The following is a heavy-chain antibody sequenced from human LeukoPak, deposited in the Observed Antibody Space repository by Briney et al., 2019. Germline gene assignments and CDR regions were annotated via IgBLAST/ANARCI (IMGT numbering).Heavy chain of an antibody. V-gene: IGHV4-39*07. CDR2: IYYSGST. D-gene: IGHD2-2*02. CDR1: GGSISSSSYY. CDR3: ARIPDRVHSDY. J-gene: IGHJ4*02. Sequence: PSETLSLTCTVSGGSISSSSYYWGWIRQPPGKGLEWIGSIYYSGSTYYNPSLKSRVTISVDTSKNQFSLKLSSVTAADTAVYYCARIPDRVHSDYWGQGTLVTVSS.